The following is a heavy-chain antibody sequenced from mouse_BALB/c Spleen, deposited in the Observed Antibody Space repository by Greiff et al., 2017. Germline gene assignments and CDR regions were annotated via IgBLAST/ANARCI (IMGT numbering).Heavy chain of an antibody. CDR3: ARGYDDGGAYWYFDV. CDR2: IYPGDGDT. J-gene: IGHJ1*01. CDR1: GYTFTSYW. D-gene: IGHD2-14*01. Sequence: VQLQQSGAELARPGASVKLSCKASGYTFTSYWMQWVKQRPGQGLEWIGAIYPGDGDTRYTQKFKGKATLTADKSSSTAYMQLSSLASEDSAVYYCARGYDDGGAYWYFDVWGAGTTVTVSS. V-gene: IGHV1-87*01.